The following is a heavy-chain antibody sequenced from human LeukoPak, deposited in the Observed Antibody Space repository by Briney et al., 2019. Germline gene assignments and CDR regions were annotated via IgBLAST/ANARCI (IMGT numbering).Heavy chain of an antibody. CDR3: AREAYCGGDCYSGFDY. V-gene: IGHV4-59*01. D-gene: IGHD2-21*02. CDR2: IYDSGST. J-gene: IGHJ4*02. Sequence: SETLSLTCTVSGGSIRSYHWSWIRQPPGKRLEWIGYIYDSGSTNYNPSLKSRVTISIDTSKNQFSLKLSSVTAADTAVYYCAREAYCGGDCYSGFDYWGQGTLVTVSS. CDR1: GGSIRSYH.